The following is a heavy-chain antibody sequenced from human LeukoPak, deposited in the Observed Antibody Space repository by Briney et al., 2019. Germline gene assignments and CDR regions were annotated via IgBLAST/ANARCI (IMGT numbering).Heavy chain of an antibody. D-gene: IGHD2-15*01. CDR3: ARVGRSRGSLPNSYYYMDV. V-gene: IGHV1-69*05. Sequence: SVKVSCKASRDTFDSYRISWLRQAPGQGLEWMGGTIPMFGSANYAQKFQGRVTITTDQTTTTAYMELSSLSSEDTAVYYCARVGRSRGSLPNSYYYMDVWGKGTTVTVSS. J-gene: IGHJ6*03. CDR1: RDTFDSYR. CDR2: TIPMFGSA.